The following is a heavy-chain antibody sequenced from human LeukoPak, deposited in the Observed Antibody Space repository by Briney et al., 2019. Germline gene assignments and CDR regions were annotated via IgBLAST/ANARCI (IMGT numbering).Heavy chain of an antibody. D-gene: IGHD3-22*01. J-gene: IGHJ4*02. CDR1: GFTFSNYW. V-gene: IGHV3-74*01. Sequence: QTGGSLRLSCAASGFTFSNYWMHWVRHAPGKGLVWVSRINSDGINTSYADSVKGRFTISRDNAKNTLNLQMNSLRAEDTAVYYCAIDFAMIVVDDTYLWGQGTLVTVSS. CDR2: INSDGINT. CDR3: AIDFAMIVVDDTYL.